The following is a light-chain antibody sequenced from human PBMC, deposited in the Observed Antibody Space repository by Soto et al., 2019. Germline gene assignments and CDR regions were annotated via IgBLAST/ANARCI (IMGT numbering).Light chain of an antibody. CDR1: QSVSSSY. V-gene: IGKV3-20*01. CDR3: QQYGSSPPYT. Sequence: EIVLTQSPGTLSLSPGERATLSCRASQSVSSSYLAWYQQKPGQAPRLLIYGASSMATGIPDRFSGSGSGTDFTLTISRLAPEDFAVYYCQQYGSSPPYTFGQGTKLEIK. J-gene: IGKJ2*01. CDR2: GAS.